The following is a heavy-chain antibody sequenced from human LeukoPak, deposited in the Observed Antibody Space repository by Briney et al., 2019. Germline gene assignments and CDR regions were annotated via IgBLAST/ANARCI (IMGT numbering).Heavy chain of an antibody. J-gene: IGHJ4*02. Sequence: ASVTVSCKSSGYSFTSFGVSWVRQAPGQGLEWMGWVSGYNGDTIFAQKLQGRVALTTDTSTSTSYLELRGLRSGDTAVYYCARDQKVGLTYSSGWLDYWGQGNLVTVSS. V-gene: IGHV1-18*01. CDR3: ARDQKVGLTYSSGWLDY. D-gene: IGHD6-19*01. CDR1: GYSFTSFG. CDR2: VSGYNGDT.